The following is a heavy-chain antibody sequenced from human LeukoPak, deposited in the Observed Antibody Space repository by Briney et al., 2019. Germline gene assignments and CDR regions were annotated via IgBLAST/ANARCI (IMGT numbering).Heavy chain of an antibody. CDR1: GFTFSSYW. CDR2: IKQDGSEK. CDR3: ARPYYYSSGSLPY. D-gene: IGHD3-10*01. J-gene: IGHJ4*02. V-gene: IGHV3-7*01. Sequence: AGGSLRLSCAASGFTFSSYWMSWVRQAPGKGLEWVANIKQDGSEKYYVDSVKGRFTISRDNAKNSLFLQVCSLRAEDTAVYYCARPYYYSSGSLPYWGQGTLVTVSS.